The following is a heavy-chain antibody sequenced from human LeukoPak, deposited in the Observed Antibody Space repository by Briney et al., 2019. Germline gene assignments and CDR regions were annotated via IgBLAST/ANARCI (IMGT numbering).Heavy chain of an antibody. CDR2: MNPNSGNT. D-gene: IGHD4-23*01. CDR1: GYTFTSYD. Sequence: ASVKVSCKASGYTFTSYDINWVRQATGQGLEWMGWMNPNSGNTGYAQKFQGRVTMTRNTSISTAYMELSSLRSEGTAVYYCATLGYGVVTPGFDYWGQGTLVTVSS. V-gene: IGHV1-8*01. J-gene: IGHJ4*02. CDR3: ATLGYGVVTPGFDY.